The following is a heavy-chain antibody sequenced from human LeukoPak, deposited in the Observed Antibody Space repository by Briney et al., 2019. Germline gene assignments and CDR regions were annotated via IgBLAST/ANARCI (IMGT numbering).Heavy chain of an antibody. Sequence: PSETLSLTCTVSGGSISSGGYYWSWIRQPPGKGLEWIGYIYHSGSTYYNPSLKSRVTISVDRSKNQLSLKLSSVTAADTAVYYCARELGELDYWGQGTLVTVSS. J-gene: IGHJ4*02. CDR1: GGSISSGGYY. V-gene: IGHV4-30-2*01. CDR2: IYHSGST. CDR3: ARELGELDY. D-gene: IGHD1-26*01.